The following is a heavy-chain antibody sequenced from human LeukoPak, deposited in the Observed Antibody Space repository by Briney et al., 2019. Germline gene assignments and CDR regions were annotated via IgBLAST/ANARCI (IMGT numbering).Heavy chain of an antibody. V-gene: IGHV3-7*01. Sequence: GGSLRLSCAASGFTFSSYWMTWVRQAPGKGLEWVANIKQDGSETYYVDSVKGRFTISRDNAKNSLYLQMNSLRAEDTAVYYCARDRSTNNWSHHPDYWGQGTLDTVSS. CDR1: GFTFSSYW. D-gene: IGHD1-1*01. CDR3: ARDRSTNNWSHHPDY. CDR2: IKQDGSET. J-gene: IGHJ4*02.